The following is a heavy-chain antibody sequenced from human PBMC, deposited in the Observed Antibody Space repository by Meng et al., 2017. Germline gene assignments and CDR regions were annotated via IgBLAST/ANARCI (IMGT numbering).Heavy chain of an antibody. CDR1: GDSVSSNSAA. CDR2: AYYRSKWYH. D-gene: IGHD1-26*01. J-gene: IGHJ4*02. V-gene: IGHV6-1*01. Sequence: QIPLPQSCPGLVKPSQTLSLICAISGDSVSSNSAAWNWIRQSPSRGLEWLGRAYYRSKWYHDYAESVKSRISIDPDTSKNQFSLQLRSVTPEDSAVYYCARGSYSFDSWGQRTLVTVSS. CDR3: ARGSYSFDS.